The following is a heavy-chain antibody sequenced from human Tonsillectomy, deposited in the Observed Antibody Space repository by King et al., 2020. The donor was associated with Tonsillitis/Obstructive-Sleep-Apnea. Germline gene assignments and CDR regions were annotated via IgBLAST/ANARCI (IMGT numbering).Heavy chain of an antibody. J-gene: IGHJ5*02. D-gene: IGHD5-12*01. Sequence: QLQESGPGLVKPSETLSLTCTVSGGSISSSSYYWGWIRQPPGKGLEWIGSIYYSGSTYYNPSLKSRVTISVDTSKNQFSLKLSSVTAADTAVYYCARQEDQSDIAGNWFDPWGQGTLVTVSS. V-gene: IGHV4-39*01. CDR2: IYYSGST. CDR3: ARQEDQSDIAGNWFDP. CDR1: GGSISSSSYY.